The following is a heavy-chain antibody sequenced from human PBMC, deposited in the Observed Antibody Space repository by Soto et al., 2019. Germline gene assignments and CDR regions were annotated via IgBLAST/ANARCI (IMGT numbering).Heavy chain of an antibody. D-gene: IGHD5-12*01. CDR1: GGSTSSGTYY. CDR2: IYYSGGT. J-gene: IGHJ4*02. V-gene: IGHV4-31*03. Sequence: QVQLQESGPGLVKPSQTLSLTCTVSGGSTSSGTYYWSWIRQHPGKGLEWIGYIYYSGGTYQNPSLKSRVTISLDTSKSQFSLKLSSVTAADTAIYYCAGDFRGYGRFDYWGQGTLVAVSS. CDR3: AGDFRGYGRFDY.